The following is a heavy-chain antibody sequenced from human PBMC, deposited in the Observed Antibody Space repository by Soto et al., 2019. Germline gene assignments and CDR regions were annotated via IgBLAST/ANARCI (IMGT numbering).Heavy chain of an antibody. CDR2: ISWNSGSI. D-gene: IGHD6-13*01. CDR1: GFTFDDYA. J-gene: IGHJ4*02. V-gene: IGHV3-9*01. Sequence: PGGSLRLSCSASGFTFDDYAMHWFRQAPGKGLEWVSGISWNSGSIGYADSVKGRFTISRDNAKNSLYLQMNSLRAEDTALYYCAKYTTAAGTFDFDYWGQGTLVTVSS. CDR3: AKYTTAAGTFDFDY.